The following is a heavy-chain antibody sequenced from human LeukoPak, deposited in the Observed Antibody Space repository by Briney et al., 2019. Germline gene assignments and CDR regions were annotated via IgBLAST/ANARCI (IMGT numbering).Heavy chain of an antibody. V-gene: IGHV6-1*01. D-gene: IGHD7-27*01. J-gene: IGHJ6*02. CDR2: TYYRSKWYN. CDR3: VRTLGYGIDV. Sequence: SQTLSLTCGISGDSVSSNSAAWIWIRQSPSRGLEWLARTYYRSKWYNDYAVSVQSRITINSDTSRNQFSLQLNSVTPEDTAVYYRVRTLGYGIDVWGRGTAVTVSS. CDR1: GDSVSSNSAA.